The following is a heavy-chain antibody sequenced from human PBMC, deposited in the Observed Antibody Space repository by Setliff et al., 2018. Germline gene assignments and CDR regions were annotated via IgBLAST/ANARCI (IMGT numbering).Heavy chain of an antibody. CDR2: ISHSANK. V-gene: IGHV4-39*01. D-gene: IGHD2-21*02. J-gene: IGHJ3*02. CDR3: AGGGRYCGGDCYQDDAFDI. Sequence: SETLSLTCTVSGGSISDNNYYWGWIRQSPGKELEWIGGISHSANKYYNPSFRTGVTISVDMSKNQFSLHLNSVTAADTAMYYCAGGGRYCGGDCYQDDAFDIWGQGTMVTVSS. CDR1: GGSISDNNYY.